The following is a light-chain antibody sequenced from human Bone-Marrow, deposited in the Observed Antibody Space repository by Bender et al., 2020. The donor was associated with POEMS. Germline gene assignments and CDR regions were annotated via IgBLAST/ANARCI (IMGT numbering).Light chain of an antibody. CDR2: DVS. V-gene: IGLV2-14*03. J-gene: IGLJ1*01. Sequence: QSALTQPASVSGSPGQSITIFCTGTSNDIGIFNYVSWYQQQPGKAPKLMIYDVSNRPSEVSNRFSGSKSGNTASLTIPGLQPEDEADYHCCSKTVNNTFVFGTGTSVTVL. CDR1: SNDIGIFNY. CDR3: CSKTVNNTFV.